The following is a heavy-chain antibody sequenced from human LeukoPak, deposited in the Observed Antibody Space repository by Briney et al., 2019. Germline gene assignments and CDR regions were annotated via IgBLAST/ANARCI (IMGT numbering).Heavy chain of an antibody. CDR1: GYTFTSYD. D-gene: IGHD3-10*01. J-gene: IGHJ4*02. Sequence: EASVKVSCKASGYTFTSYDINWVRQATGQGFEWMGWMNPNSGNTGYAQKFQGRVTMTRNTSISTAYMELSSLRSEDTAVYYCAKSYGSGSYYLDYWGQGTLVTVSS. V-gene: IGHV1-8*01. CDR2: MNPNSGNT. CDR3: AKSYGSGSYYLDY.